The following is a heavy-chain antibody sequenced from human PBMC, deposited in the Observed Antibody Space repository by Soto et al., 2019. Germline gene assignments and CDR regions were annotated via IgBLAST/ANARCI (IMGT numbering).Heavy chain of an antibody. CDR3: AREWEEYSGSSGEYYYYYMDV. Sequence: QVQLVQSGAEVKKPGSSVKVSCKASGGTFSSYTISWVRQAPGQGLEWMGRIIPILGIANYAQKFQGRVTITADKSTSTAYMELSSLRSEDTAVYYCAREWEEYSGSSGEYYYYYMDVWGKGTTVTVSS. D-gene: IGHD6-6*01. CDR2: IIPILGIA. J-gene: IGHJ6*03. CDR1: GGTFSSYT. V-gene: IGHV1-69*08.